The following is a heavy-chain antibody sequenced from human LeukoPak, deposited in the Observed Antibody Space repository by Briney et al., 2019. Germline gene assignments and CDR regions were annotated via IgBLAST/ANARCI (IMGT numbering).Heavy chain of an antibody. J-gene: IGHJ4*02. Sequence: SETLSLTCTVSGGSMRSSSYYWAWIRQPPGKGLEWIGNIYHSGNNYYNPSLKSRVTISVDTSKNQFSLKLSSVTAADTAVYYCARDPTNYYDSSGYYLDWGQGTLVTVSS. V-gene: IGHV4-39*07. D-gene: IGHD3-22*01. CDR1: GGSMRSSSYY. CDR2: IYHSGNN. CDR3: ARDPTNYYDSSGYYLD.